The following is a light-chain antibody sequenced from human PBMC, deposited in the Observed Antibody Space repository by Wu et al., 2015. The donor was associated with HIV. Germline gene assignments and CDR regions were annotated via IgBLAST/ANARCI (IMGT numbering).Light chain of an antibody. J-gene: IGKJ3*01. V-gene: IGKV3-15*01. Sequence: EIVMTQSPATLSVSPGERATLSCRASQSISSNLAWYQQTPGQAPRLLLYAASTRATGIPARFSGSGSGTEFTLTISSMQSEDFVIYYCQQYHNWPPRISFGPGTRVDFK. CDR3: QQYHNWPPRIS. CDR2: AAS. CDR1: QSISSN.